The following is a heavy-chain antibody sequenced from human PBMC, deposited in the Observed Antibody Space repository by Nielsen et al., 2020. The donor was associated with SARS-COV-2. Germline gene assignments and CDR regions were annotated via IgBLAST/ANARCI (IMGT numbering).Heavy chain of an antibody. CDR3: ARDVVRGYSYGYWDY. Sequence: GESLKISCAASGFTFSDYYMSWIRQAPGKGLEWVSYISSSSSYTNYADSVKGRFTISRDNAKNSLYLQMNSLRAEDTAVYYCARDVVRGYSYGYWDYWGQGTLVTVSS. V-gene: IGHV3-11*06. J-gene: IGHJ4*02. CDR2: ISSSSSYT. CDR1: GFTFSDYY. D-gene: IGHD5-18*01.